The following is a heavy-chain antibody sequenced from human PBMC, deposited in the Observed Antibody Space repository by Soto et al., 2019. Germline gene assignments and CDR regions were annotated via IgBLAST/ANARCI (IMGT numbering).Heavy chain of an antibody. Sequence: SETLSLTCTVSGDSMTSGDYSWSWIRQPPGKGLEWLGYIYRAGNTHYSPSLESRVSISQDRSKNQFSLELTSVTAADTAVYYCARGDYQYSIDYWGQGTLVTVSS. J-gene: IGHJ4*02. CDR3: ARGDYQYSIDY. CDR1: GDSMTSGDYS. D-gene: IGHD2-2*01. V-gene: IGHV4-30-2*01. CDR2: IYRAGNT.